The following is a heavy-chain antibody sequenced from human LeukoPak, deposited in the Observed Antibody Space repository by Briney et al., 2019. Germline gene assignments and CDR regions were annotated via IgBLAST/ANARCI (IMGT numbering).Heavy chain of an antibody. CDR2: IKKDGSEK. Sequence: GGSLRLSCAASGFTFSSYWMSWVRQAPGKGLEWVANIKKDGSEKYYVDSVKGRFIISRDNAKNSLYLQMNSLRAEDTALYYCARVLGDAFDIWGQGTMVTVSS. J-gene: IGHJ3*02. V-gene: IGHV3-7*01. D-gene: IGHD3-16*01. CDR1: GFTFSSYW. CDR3: ARVLGDAFDI.